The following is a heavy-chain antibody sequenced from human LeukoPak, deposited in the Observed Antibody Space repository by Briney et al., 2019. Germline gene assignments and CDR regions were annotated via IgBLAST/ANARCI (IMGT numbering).Heavy chain of an antibody. CDR1: GFTFSSYG. V-gene: IGHV3-30*02. CDR3: ARAFIGGQREFDY. CDR2: IRYDGSNK. D-gene: IGHD4-23*01. J-gene: IGHJ4*02. Sequence: GGSLRLSCAASGFTFSSYGMHWVRQAPGKGLEWVAFIRYDGSNKYYADSVKGRFTISRDNSKNTLYLQMNSLRAEDTAVYYCARAFIGGQREFDYWGQGTLVTVSS.